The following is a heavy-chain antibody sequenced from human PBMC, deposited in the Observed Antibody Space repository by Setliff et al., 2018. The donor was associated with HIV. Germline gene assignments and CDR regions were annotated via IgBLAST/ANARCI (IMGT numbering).Heavy chain of an antibody. J-gene: IGHJ6*03. CDR3: SRDHVVCSGGTCRSDDPYYYYYMNV. Sequence: ASVKVSCKTSGYMFNIYYMHWVRQVPGQGLEWMGWSNPNTGGTKYAQKFQGRVTMTMDTSATTADMELSGLNSNDTAVYYCSRDHVVCSGGTCRSDDPYYYYYMNVWGQGTTVTVSS. V-gene: IGHV1-2*02. CDR1: GYMFNIYY. D-gene: IGHD2-15*01. CDR2: SNPNTGGT.